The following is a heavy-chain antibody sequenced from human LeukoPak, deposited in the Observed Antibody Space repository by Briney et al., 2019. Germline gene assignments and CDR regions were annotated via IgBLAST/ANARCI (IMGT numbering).Heavy chain of an antibody. CDR1: GYTFTGYY. CDR3: ALTVTTTYGMDV. V-gene: IGHV1-2*04. Sequence: GASVKVSCKASGYTFTGYYMHWVRQAPGQGLEWMGWINPNSGGTNYAQKFQGWVTMTRDTSISTAYMELSRLRSDDTAVYYCALTVTTTYGMDVWGQGTTVTVSS. D-gene: IGHD4-17*01. CDR2: INPNSGGT. J-gene: IGHJ6*02.